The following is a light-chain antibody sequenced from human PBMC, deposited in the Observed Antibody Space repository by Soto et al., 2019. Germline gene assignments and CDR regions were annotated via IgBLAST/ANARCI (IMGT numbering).Light chain of an antibody. J-gene: IGLJ1*01. CDR1: RSGVGGYNS. CDR3: SSYTSSSTNV. V-gene: IGLV2-14*03. Sequence: SAPNPPAPLSGAPGQSITLSFPGTRSGVGGYNSVSWYQHHPGKAPKLILYDVGDRPSGVSYRFSGSKSGNTASLTISGLQAVDEADYYCSSYTSSSTNVFGTGTEVTVL. CDR2: DVG.